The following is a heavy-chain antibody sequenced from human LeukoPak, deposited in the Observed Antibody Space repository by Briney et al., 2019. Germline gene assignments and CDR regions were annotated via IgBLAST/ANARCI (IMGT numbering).Heavy chain of an antibody. CDR1: GFTFSGYS. CDR2: ISSSSSRV. CDR3: AGSLVAAGSTYYFDS. D-gene: IGHD6-13*01. J-gene: IGHJ4*02. V-gene: IGHV3-48*02. Sequence: GGSLRLSCAASGFTFSGYSMNWVRQAPGKGLEWVSYISSSSSRVYYADTVKGRFTISRDNAKNSLYLQMNSLRDEDTAVYYCAGSLVAAGSTYYFDSWGQGTLVTVSS.